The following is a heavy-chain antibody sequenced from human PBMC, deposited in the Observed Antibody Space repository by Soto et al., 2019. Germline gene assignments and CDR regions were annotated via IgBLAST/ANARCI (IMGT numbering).Heavy chain of an antibody. V-gene: IGHV1-46*01. D-gene: IGHD5-12*01. CDR2: INPRDDSI. CDR3: AREGDGYKYFDQ. Sequence: QVQLVQSGAEVKKPGASVKVSCKASGHTFTNYYMHWVRQAPGQGLEWMGLINPRDDSIDYAQKFQGRVTVTRDTSTSTVYMELSSLGSDDTAVYYCAREGDGYKYFDQWGQGALVTVSS. CDR1: GHTFTNYY. J-gene: IGHJ4*02.